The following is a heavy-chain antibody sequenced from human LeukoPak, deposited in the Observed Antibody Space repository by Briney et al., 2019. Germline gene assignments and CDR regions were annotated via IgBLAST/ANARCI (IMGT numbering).Heavy chain of an antibody. CDR3: ARRNSMVAFFDY. V-gene: IGHV5-51*01. J-gene: IGHJ4*02. Sequence: GGSLKISCQGSGYSFTSSWIGWVRQMPGKGLEWMGIIYPGDSDIRYSPSFQGQVTISADKSISTAYLQWSSLKASDTAMYYCARRNSMVAFFDYWGQGTLVTVSS. D-gene: IGHD4/OR15-4a*01. CDR1: GYSFTSSW. CDR2: IYPGDSDI.